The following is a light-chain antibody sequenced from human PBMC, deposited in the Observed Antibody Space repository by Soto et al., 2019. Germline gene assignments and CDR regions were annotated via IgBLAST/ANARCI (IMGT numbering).Light chain of an antibody. Sequence: DIPMTQSPSTLSASVGDRVTLTCRASQDISSWLAWYQQRPGKAPKVLIYKASTLESGVPSRFNGSGSGTEFALTMSSLQPDDFATYYCQHYNTYSYTFGQGTKLEIK. CDR1: QDISSW. V-gene: IGKV1-5*03. CDR3: QHYNTYSYT. CDR2: KAS. J-gene: IGKJ2*01.